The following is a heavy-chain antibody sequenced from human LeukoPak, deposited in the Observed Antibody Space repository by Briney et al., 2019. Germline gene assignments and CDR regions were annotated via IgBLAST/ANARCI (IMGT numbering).Heavy chain of an antibody. CDR2: INHSGST. J-gene: IGHJ4*02. Sequence: SETLSLTCAVYGGSFSGYYWSWIRQPPGKGLEWIGEINHSGSTNYNPSLKSRVTISVDTSKNQFSLKLSSVTAADTAVYYCARVRKDPTYYDFWSGYYTGIADYWGQGTLVTVSS. V-gene: IGHV4-34*01. CDR1: GGSFSGYY. CDR3: ARVRKDPTYYDFWSGYYTGIADY. D-gene: IGHD3-3*01.